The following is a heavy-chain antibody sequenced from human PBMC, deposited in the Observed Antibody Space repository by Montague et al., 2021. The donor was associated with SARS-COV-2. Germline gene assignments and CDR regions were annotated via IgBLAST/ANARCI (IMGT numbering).Heavy chain of an antibody. Sequence: SLRLSCAGSGFPFSSYELNWIRQAPGKGLEWVSYIGSTGTTIYYADSVEDRFTISRDNAKNSLYLQLNRLRVDDTAVYYCARDAEGTGGQYAFDLWLQGTRLTV. CDR2: IGSTGTTI. V-gene: IGHV3-48*03. CDR3: ARDAEGTGGQYAFDL. CDR1: GFPFSSYE. J-gene: IGHJ3*01. D-gene: IGHD1-1*01.